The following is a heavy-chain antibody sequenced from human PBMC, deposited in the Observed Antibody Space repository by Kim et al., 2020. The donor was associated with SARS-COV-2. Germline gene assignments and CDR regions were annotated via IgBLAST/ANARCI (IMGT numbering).Heavy chain of an antibody. J-gene: IGHJ3*02. CDR2: FDPEDGET. CDR3: AIPRDYYYDSSGTDAFDI. CDR1: GYTLTELS. D-gene: IGHD3-22*01. Sequence: ASVKVSCKVSGYTLTELSMHWVRQAPGKGLEWMGGFDPEDGETIYAQKFQRRVTMTEDTSTDTAYMELSSLRSEDTAVYYCAIPRDYYYDSSGTDAFDIWGQGKMVSVSS. V-gene: IGHV1-24*01.